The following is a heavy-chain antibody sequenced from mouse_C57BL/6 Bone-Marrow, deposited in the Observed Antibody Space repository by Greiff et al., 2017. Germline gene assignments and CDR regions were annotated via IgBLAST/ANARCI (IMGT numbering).Heavy chain of an antibody. CDR3: TTRKRGFAY. V-gene: IGHV14-4*01. CDR1: GFNIKDDY. Sequence: VQLQQSGAELVRPGASVKLSCTASGFNIKDDYMHWVKQRPEQGLEWIGWIDPENGDTEYASKFQGKATITADTSSNTAYLQLSSLTSEDTAVYYCTTRKRGFAYWGQGTLVTVSA. J-gene: IGHJ3*01. CDR2: IDPENGDT.